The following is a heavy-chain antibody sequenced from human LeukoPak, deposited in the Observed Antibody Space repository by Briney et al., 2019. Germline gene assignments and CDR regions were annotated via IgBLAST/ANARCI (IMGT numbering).Heavy chain of an antibody. CDR2: ISAYNGNT. D-gene: IGHD2-15*01. J-gene: IGHJ4*02. Sequence: GASVKVSCKASGYTFTSYGISWVRQAPGQGLEWMGWISAYNGNTNYAQKLQGRVTMTTDTSTSTAYMELRSLRSDDTAVYYCARQNQDCSGGSCHFYFDYWGQGTLVTVSS. V-gene: IGHV1-18*01. CDR1: GYTFTSYG. CDR3: ARQNQDCSGGSCHFYFDY.